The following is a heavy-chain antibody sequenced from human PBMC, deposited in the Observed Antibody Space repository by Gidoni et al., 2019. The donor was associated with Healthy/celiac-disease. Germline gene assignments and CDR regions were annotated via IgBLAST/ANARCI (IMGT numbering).Heavy chain of an antibody. Sequence: QVQLVESGGGVVQPGRSLRLSCAASGFTFSSYARHWVRQAPGKGLEWVAVKSYDGSNKYYADSVKGRFTISRDNSKNTLYLQMNSLRAEDTAVYYCARDHIVVVPAAPGGWFDPWGQGTLVTVSS. J-gene: IGHJ5*02. CDR1: GFTFSSYA. D-gene: IGHD2-2*01. V-gene: IGHV3-30*04. CDR3: ARDHIVVVPAAPGGWFDP. CDR2: KSYDGSNK.